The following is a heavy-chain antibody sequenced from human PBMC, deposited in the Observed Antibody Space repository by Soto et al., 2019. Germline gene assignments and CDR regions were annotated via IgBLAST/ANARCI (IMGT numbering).Heavy chain of an antibody. CDR3: ARNMDYYYGRGSGNGHGV. J-gene: IGHJ6*02. V-gene: IGHV1-2*02. D-gene: IGHD3-10*02. Sequence: QVQLVQSGAEVKEPGDSVRVSCEASGYTFTAYYIHWVRQAPGQGLEWMGWINPKFGDTTYAQDFQGRVSMTRDMSISTVYMDLSSLTSDDTAIDYCARNMDYYYGRGSGNGHGVWGQGTTVTVFS. CDR2: INPKFGDT. CDR1: GYTFTAYY.